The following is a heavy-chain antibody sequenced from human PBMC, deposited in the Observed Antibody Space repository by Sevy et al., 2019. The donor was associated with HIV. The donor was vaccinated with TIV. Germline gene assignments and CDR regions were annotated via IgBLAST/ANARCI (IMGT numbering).Heavy chain of an antibody. D-gene: IGHD3-22*01. Sequence: QSQTLSLTCAISGDSVSSNKTSWNWIRQSPSRGLEWLGRTYYRSKWYTDYAESVQGRIIINPDTSKNQISLQLNSVTPEDTAVYFCSRDRYSQDSRGYHYYYMDVWGKGTTVTVSS. V-gene: IGHV6-1*01. CDR3: SRDRYSQDSRGYHYYYMDV. CDR2: TYYRSKWYT. CDR1: GDSVSSNKTS. J-gene: IGHJ6*03.